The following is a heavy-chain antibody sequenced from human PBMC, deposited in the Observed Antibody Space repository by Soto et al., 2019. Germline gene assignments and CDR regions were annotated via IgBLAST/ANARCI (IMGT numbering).Heavy chain of an antibody. CDR2: INAGNGNT. V-gene: IGHV1-3*01. J-gene: IGHJ4*02. CDR3: ARGNEGSIAFDQ. CDR1: GYTFTSYA. Sequence: ASVKVSCKASGYTFTSYAMYWVRQAPGQRLEWMGWINAGNGNTKYSQKFQGRVTITRDTSASTAYMELSSLRSEDTAVYYCARGNEGSIAFDQWGQGTLVTVSS. D-gene: IGHD2-2*01.